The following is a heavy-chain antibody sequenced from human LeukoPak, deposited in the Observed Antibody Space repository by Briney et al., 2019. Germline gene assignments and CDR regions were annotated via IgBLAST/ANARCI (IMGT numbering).Heavy chain of an antibody. J-gene: IGHJ2*01. V-gene: IGHV4-4*07. CDR1: GGSISSYY. Sequence: SETLSLTCTVSGGSISSYYWSWIRQPAGKGLEWIGRIYTSGSTNYNPSLKSRVTIPLDTSKSQFSLKLSSVTAADTAVYYCAPRNGYDYRWFFDLWGRGTLVTVSS. D-gene: IGHD5-12*01. CDR3: APRNGYDYRWFFDL. CDR2: IYTSGST.